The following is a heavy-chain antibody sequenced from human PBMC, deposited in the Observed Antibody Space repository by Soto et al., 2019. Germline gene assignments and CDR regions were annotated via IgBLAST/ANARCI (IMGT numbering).Heavy chain of an antibody. CDR1: GDSISSYY. Sequence: QVQLQESGPGLVKPSETLSLTCAVSGDSISSYYCMWIRHPPGKGLESIGYLYYGRSANYNPSLKIRVTLSVETFRNPCSLSLSSMTAADPAVYYCAQRSMAVVPDSWGQGTLVTVSS. CDR3: AQRSMAVVPDS. J-gene: IGHJ4*02. V-gene: IGHV4-59*01. CDR2: LYYGRSA. D-gene: IGHD3-22*01.